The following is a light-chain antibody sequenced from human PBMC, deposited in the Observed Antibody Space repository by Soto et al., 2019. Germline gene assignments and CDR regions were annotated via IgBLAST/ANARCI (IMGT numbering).Light chain of an antibody. CDR2: GAS. J-gene: IGKJ4*01. CDR1: QGIGDT. V-gene: IGKV3-20*01. Sequence: EVGRRQSPATLSVSPGEGATLSCRASQGIGDTLAWYQQKPGQAPRLLIYGASSRATGIPDRFSGSGSGTDFTLTISRLEPEDFAVYYCQQYGSSPPMTFGGGTKVDIK. CDR3: QQYGSSPPMT.